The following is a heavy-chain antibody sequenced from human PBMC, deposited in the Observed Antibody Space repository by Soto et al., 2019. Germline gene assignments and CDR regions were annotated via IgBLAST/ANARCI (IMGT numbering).Heavy chain of an antibody. D-gene: IGHD3-3*01. CDR1: GFSLTSSGVG. V-gene: IGHV2-5*02. J-gene: IGHJ4*02. CDR2: IYWDDDK. Sequence: QITLNESGPTQVKPRQTLTLTCTFSGFSLTSSGVGVGWIRQSPGKAPEWLALIYWDDDKRYSPSLKSRLTITKDTSTNQVFLTMADLDPADTATYYCAHRVLRTVFGLVTTTAIYFDFWGQGTPVAVSS. CDR3: AHRVLRTVFGLVTTTAIYFDF.